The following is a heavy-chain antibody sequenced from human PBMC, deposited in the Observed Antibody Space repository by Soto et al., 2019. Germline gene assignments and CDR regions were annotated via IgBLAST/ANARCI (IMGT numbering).Heavy chain of an antibody. Sequence: LRLSCAASGFTFSLYAIHWVRQAPGKGLEWVAAIWGDGSDKKYADSVKGRFTVSRDNSKNTLYLQMNSLRDEDTAVYFCARSGDCTGTSCHLRGPFGSWGPGTLVTVSS. CDR2: IWGDGSDK. CDR1: GFTFSLYA. V-gene: IGHV3-33*01. CDR3: ARSGDCTGTSCHLRGPFGS. J-gene: IGHJ4*02. D-gene: IGHD2-8*02.